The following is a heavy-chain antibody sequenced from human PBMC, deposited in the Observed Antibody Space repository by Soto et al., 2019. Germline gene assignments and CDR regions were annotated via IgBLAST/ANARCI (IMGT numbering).Heavy chain of an antibody. D-gene: IGHD1-26*01. Sequence: PGGSLRLSCAASGFSFSDYSMNWVRQAPGKGLEWVSKITSSGATVHYADSVKGRFTISRDNGMSSLYLEMNSLRDEDTAVYYCARDLYSGSYPEAYWGQGTLVTVSS. CDR2: ITSSGATV. CDR3: ARDLYSGSYPEAY. V-gene: IGHV3-48*02. CDR1: GFSFSDYS. J-gene: IGHJ4*02.